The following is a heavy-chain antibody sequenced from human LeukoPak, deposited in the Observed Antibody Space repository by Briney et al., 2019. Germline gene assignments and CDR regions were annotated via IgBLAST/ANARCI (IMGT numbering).Heavy chain of an antibody. Sequence: SVKVSCKASGGTFSSYAISWVRQAPGQGLEWMGRIIPIFGIANYAQKFQGRVTITADESTSTAYMELSSLRSEDTAVYYCARARDRWSRYAFDIWGQGTMVTVSS. CDR1: GGTFSSYA. CDR2: IIPIFGIA. CDR3: ARARDRWSRYAFDI. V-gene: IGHV1-69*13. J-gene: IGHJ3*02. D-gene: IGHD4-23*01.